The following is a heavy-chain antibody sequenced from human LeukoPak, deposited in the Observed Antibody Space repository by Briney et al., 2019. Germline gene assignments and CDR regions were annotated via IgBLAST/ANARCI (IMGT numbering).Heavy chain of an antibody. CDR2: INPNSGGT. D-gene: IGHD3-22*01. J-gene: IGHJ3*02. Sequence: ASVKVSCKASGYTFTGYYMHWVRQAPGQGLEWMGWINPNSGGTNYAQKFQGRVTMTRDTSISTAYMELSRLRSDDTAVYYCATTKSITMIVAAPGINAFDIWGQGTMVTVSS. CDR3: ATTKSITMIVAAPGINAFDI. CDR1: GYTFTGYY. V-gene: IGHV1-2*02.